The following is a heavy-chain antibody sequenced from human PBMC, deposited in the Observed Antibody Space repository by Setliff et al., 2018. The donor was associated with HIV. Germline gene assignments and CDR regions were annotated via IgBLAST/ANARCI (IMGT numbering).Heavy chain of an antibody. V-gene: IGHV3-30*01. CDR2: MSYDGNNK. Sequence: GGSLRLSCAASGFIFSSYAMHWVRQAPGKGLEWVAVMSYDGNNKYYADSVKGRFTISRDNSKNTLFLQMNSLRPEDTAVYYCAREVGDSSGYYYRNYYFDSWGQGTLVPSPQ. J-gene: IGHJ4*02. CDR3: AREVGDSSGYYYRNYYFDS. CDR1: GFIFSSYA. D-gene: IGHD3-22*01.